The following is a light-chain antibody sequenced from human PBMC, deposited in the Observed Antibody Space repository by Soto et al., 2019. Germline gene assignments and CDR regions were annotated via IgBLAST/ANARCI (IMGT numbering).Light chain of an antibody. CDR1: QSVSSSY. CDR2: GAS. CDR3: QQYGSSPMYT. J-gene: IGKJ2*01. V-gene: IGKV3-20*01. Sequence: EIVLTHSPGTLSLSPGERATLSCRASQSVSSSYLAWYQQKPGQAPRLLIYGASSRATGIPDRFSGSGSGTDFTLTIIRLEPEDFAVYYCQQYGSSPMYTFGQGTKLEIK.